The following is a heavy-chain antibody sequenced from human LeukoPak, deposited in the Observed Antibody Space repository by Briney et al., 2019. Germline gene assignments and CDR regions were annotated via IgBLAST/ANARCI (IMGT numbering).Heavy chain of an antibody. CDR1: GFTFSSYA. CDR3: AKEDSVRREFDY. V-gene: IGHV3-23*01. Sequence: GGSLRLSCAASGFTFSSYAMSWVRQAPGKGLEWVSGISDSGGSTNYAASVKGRFTISRDNSKETLYLQMNSLRAEDTAVYYCAKEDSVRREFDYWGQGTLATVSS. CDR2: ISDSGGST. J-gene: IGHJ4*02.